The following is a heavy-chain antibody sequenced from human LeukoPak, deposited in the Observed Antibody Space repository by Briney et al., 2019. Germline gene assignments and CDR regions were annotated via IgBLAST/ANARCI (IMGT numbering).Heavy chain of an antibody. J-gene: IGHJ1*01. CDR2: IIPILGIA. CDR1: GGTFSSYA. V-gene: IGHV1-69*04. D-gene: IGHD2-15*01. CDR3: AREVVVAAMDFQH. Sequence: SVKVSCKASGGTFSSYAISWVRQAPGQGLEWMGRIIPILGIANYAQKFQGRVTITADKSTSTAYMELSSLRSEDAAVYYCAREVVVAAMDFQHWGQGTLVTVSS.